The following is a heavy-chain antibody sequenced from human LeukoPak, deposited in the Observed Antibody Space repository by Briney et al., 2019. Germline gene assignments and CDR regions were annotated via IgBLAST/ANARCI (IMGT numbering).Heavy chain of an antibody. V-gene: IGHV3-23*01. CDR3: ATWGDYDVLTGYYVPDY. CDR1: GFTFSNYA. J-gene: IGHJ4*02. CDR2: ILGSGGST. D-gene: IGHD3-9*01. Sequence: GVSLRLSCAASGFTFSNYAMSWVRQTPGKGLEWVSAILGSGGSTYYADSVKGRFTVSRDNSKSTLYLQMNSLRAEDTALYYCATWGDYDVLTGYYVPDYWGQGTLVTVSS.